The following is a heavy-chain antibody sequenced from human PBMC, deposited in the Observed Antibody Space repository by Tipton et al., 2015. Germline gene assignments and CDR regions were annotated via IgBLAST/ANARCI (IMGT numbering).Heavy chain of an antibody. V-gene: IGHV3-23*01. CDR2: IGGSGGYT. Sequence: SLRLSCAASGFTFSSYAMSWVRQAPGKGLEWVSGIGGSGGYTYYADSVMGRFSISRDNSKNTLYLQMNSLRVEDTAVYYCAIDSPGRYPFDFWGQGTLVTVSS. D-gene: IGHD3-10*01. CDR3: AIDSPGRYPFDF. J-gene: IGHJ4*02. CDR1: GFTFSSYA.